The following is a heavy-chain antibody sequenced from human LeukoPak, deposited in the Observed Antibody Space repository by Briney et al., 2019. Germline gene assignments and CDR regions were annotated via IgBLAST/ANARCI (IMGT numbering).Heavy chain of an antibody. CDR2: IYHSGST. J-gene: IGHJ4*02. CDR1: GVSISSGGYY. CDR3: ATYDSSGYYLVY. V-gene: IGHV4-31*11. Sequence: SQTLSLTCAVSGVSISSGGYYWRWIRQHPGKALEWIVYIYHSGSTYYNPSLKSRLTISVDTSKNQFSLKLSSVTAADTAVYYCATYDSSGYYLVYWGQGTLVTVSS. D-gene: IGHD3-22*01.